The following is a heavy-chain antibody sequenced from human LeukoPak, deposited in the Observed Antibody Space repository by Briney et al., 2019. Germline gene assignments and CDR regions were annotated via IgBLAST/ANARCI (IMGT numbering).Heavy chain of an antibody. D-gene: IGHD2-21*02. CDR3: ARAPYCGGDCYAPYNWFDP. CDR1: GGTFSSYA. V-gene: IGHV1-69*04. Sequence: SVKVSCKASGGTFSSYAISWVRQAPGQGLEWMGRIIPILGIANYAQKFQGRVTITADKSTSTAYMELSSLRSEDTAVYYCARAPYCGGDCYAPYNWFDPWGQGTLVTVSS. J-gene: IGHJ5*02. CDR2: IIPILGIA.